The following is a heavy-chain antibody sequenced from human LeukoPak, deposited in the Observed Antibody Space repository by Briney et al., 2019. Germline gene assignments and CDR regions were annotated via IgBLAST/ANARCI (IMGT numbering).Heavy chain of an antibody. CDR1: GGSIIRYH. V-gene: IGHV4-4*07. Sequence: SETLSLTCKVSGGSIIRYHWSWIRQPAGKGLEWIGRISTSGSPNYNPSLMSRVTMSVDTSKNQLSLKLSSVTAADTAVYYCARDEAVAGDLFDYWGQGTLVTVSS. CDR3: ARDEAVAGDLFDY. CDR2: ISTSGSP. D-gene: IGHD6-19*01. J-gene: IGHJ4*02.